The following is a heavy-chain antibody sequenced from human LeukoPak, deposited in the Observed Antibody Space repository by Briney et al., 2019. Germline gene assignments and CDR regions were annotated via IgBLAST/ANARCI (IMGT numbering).Heavy chain of an antibody. CDR3: ARSPGRVVVTAIHNWFDP. Sequence: GASVKVSCKASGYTFTSYGISWVRQAPGQGLEWMGWISAYNGNTNYAQKLQGRVTMTTDTSTSTAYMEPRSLRSDDTAVYYCARSPGRVVVTAIHNWFDPWGQGTLVTVSS. J-gene: IGHJ5*02. CDR1: GYTFTSYG. V-gene: IGHV1-18*01. CDR2: ISAYNGNT. D-gene: IGHD2-21*02.